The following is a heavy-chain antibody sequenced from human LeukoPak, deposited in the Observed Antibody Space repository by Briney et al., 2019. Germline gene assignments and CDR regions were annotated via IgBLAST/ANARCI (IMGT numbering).Heavy chain of an antibody. Sequence: ASVTVSCTASGYTFTSYDINWVRQAPGQGLEWMGWMNPNSGNTDYAQKFQGRVTMTRNTSISTAYMELSSLRSEDTAVYYCARVRGDSGSYFVDYYYYYMDVWGKGTTVTISS. CDR3: ARVRGDSGSYFVDYYYYYMDV. CDR2: MNPNSGNT. CDR1: GYTFTSYD. J-gene: IGHJ6*03. D-gene: IGHD1-26*01. V-gene: IGHV1-8*01.